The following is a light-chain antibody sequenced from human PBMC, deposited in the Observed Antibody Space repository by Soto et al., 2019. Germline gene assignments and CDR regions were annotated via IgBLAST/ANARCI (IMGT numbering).Light chain of an antibody. CDR3: QQLNSYPFLT. J-gene: IGKJ4*01. Sequence: DIQLTQSPSFLSASVGDRVTITCRASQGISSYFAWYQQKPGKAPKLLIYAASTLQSGVTTRFSGSGSGTEVPLTISSLQPEDFATYYCQQLNSYPFLTFGGGTKVEIK. CDR2: AAS. V-gene: IGKV1-9*01. CDR1: QGISSY.